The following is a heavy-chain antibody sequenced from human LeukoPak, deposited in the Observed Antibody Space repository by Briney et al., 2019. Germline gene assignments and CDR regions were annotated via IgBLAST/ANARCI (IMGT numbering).Heavy chain of an antibody. Sequence: GGSLRLSCTGSGFKFNDYAVHWVRQAPGRGLEWVAIVSHDGTKSHYAASVQGRFIISRDTSHSTLYLQMNNLRSDDTALYYCARVRLGSVRGAIDVWGQGTLVTVSS. CDR2: VSHDGTKS. CDR1: GFKFNDYA. D-gene: IGHD3-10*01. V-gene: IGHV3-30*04. J-gene: IGHJ3*01. CDR3: ARVRLGSVRGAIDV.